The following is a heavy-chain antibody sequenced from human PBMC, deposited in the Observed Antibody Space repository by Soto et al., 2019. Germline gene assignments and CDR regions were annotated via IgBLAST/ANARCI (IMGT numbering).Heavy chain of an antibody. V-gene: IGHV3-11*01. CDR1: GFTFSDYY. CDR2: ISSSGSTI. Sequence: GGSLRLSCAASGFTFSDYYMSWIRQAPGKGLEWVSYISSSGSTIYYADSVKGRFTISRDNAKNSLYLQMNSLRAEDTAVYYCARAEYCSSTSCYPFDYWGQGTLVTV. J-gene: IGHJ4*02. D-gene: IGHD2-2*01. CDR3: ARAEYCSSTSCYPFDY.